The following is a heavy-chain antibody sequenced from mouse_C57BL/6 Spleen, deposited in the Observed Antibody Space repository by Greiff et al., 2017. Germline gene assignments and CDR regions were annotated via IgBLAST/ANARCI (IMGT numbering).Heavy chain of an antibody. CDR1: GYSFTSYY. J-gene: IGHJ2*01. CDR2: IYPGSGNT. D-gene: IGHD2-2*01. CDR3: ARTTMVTFLDY. Sequence: QVQLKQSGPELVKPGASVKISCKASGYSFTSYYINWVKQRPGQRLEWIGWIYPGSGNTKYNEKFKGKATLTADTSSTTAYMQLTCLTSEVSAVYYCARTTMVTFLDYWGQGTTLTVSS. V-gene: IGHV1-66*01.